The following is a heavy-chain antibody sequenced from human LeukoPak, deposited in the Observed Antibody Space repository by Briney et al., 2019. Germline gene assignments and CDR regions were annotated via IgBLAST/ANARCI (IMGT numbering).Heavy chain of an antibody. Sequence: GGSLRLSCAASGFTVSSNFMSWVRQAPGKGLEWVSVIYSGGSTYYADSVKGRFTISRDNSKNTLYLQMNSLRVEDTAVYYCALGLVTVYWGQGTLVTISS. CDR3: ALGLVTVY. CDR1: GFTVSSNF. D-gene: IGHD3-9*01. J-gene: IGHJ4*02. V-gene: IGHV3-66*01. CDR2: IYSGGST.